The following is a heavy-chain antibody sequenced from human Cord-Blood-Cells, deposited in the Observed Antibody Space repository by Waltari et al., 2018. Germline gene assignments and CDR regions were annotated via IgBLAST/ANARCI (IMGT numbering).Heavy chain of an antibody. CDR2: ISSSSSYI. V-gene: IGHV3-21*01. D-gene: IGHD7-27*01. CDR3: ASSKTGLRAFDI. J-gene: IGHJ3*02. Sequence: EVQLVESGGGLVKPGGSLRLSCAASGFTFSSYSMNWVRQAPGKGLEGVSAISSSSSYIYYADSVKGRFTISRDNAKNSLYLQMNSLRAEDTAVYYCASSKTGLRAFDIWGQGTMVTVSS. CDR1: GFTFSSYS.